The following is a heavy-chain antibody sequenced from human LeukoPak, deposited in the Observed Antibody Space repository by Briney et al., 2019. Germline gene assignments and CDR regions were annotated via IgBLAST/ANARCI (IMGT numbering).Heavy chain of an antibody. D-gene: IGHD2-2*02. CDR2: IHPNSGDT. V-gene: IGHV1-2*02. CDR3: ARGGYCSSSTCYTKLDT. J-gene: IGHJ5*02. Sequence: ASVKVSCKASGYTFTGYYIHWVRQAPGQGLERMGWIHPNSGDTNYAQNFQGRVTISRDTSISTAYLDLSRLRSDDTAVFYCARGGYCSSSTCYTKLDTWGQGTLVTVSS. CDR1: GYTFTGYY.